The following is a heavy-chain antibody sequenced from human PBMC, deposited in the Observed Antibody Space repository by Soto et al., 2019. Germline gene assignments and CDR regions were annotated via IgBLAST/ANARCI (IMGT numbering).Heavy chain of an antibody. CDR3: AKDYSYYDYVWGSGD. CDR2: ISGSGGST. D-gene: IGHD3-16*01. V-gene: IGHV3-23*01. J-gene: IGHJ4*02. Sequence: EVQLLESGGGLVQPGGSLRLSCAASGFTFSSYAMSWVRQAPGKGLEWVSAISGSGGSTYYADSVKGRFTISRDNSKNSLYLQMNSLRAEDTAVYYCAKDYSYYDYVWGSGDWGQGTLVTVSS. CDR1: GFTFSSYA.